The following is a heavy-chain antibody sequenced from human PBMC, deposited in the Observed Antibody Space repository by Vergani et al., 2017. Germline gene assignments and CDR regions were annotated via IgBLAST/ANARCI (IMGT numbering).Heavy chain of an antibody. V-gene: IGHV1-8*01. CDR2: MNPNSGNT. CDR3: ARVTISPVGVVIMGPYYYYYMDV. J-gene: IGHJ6*03. Sequence: QVQLVQSGAEVKKPGASVKVSCKASGYTFTSYDINWVRQATGQGLEWMGWMNPNSGNTGYAQKFQGRVTMTRNTSISTAYMELSSLRSEDTAVYYCARVTISPVGVVIMGPYYYYYMDVWGKGTTVTVSS. CDR1: GYTFTSYD. D-gene: IGHD3-3*02.